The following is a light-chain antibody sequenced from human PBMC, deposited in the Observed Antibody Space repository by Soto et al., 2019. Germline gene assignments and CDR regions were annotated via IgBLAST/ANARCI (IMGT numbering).Light chain of an antibody. CDR1: QSVSSN. J-gene: IGKJ2*01. CDR3: QQYNNWPPYT. V-gene: IGKV3-15*01. Sequence: EIVMTQPPATLTVSPGERATLSCRASQSVSSNLAWYQQKPGQAPRLLFYGASTRATGIPARFSGSGSGTEFTLTISSLQSEDFAVYYCQQYNNWPPYTFGQGTKVDIK. CDR2: GAS.